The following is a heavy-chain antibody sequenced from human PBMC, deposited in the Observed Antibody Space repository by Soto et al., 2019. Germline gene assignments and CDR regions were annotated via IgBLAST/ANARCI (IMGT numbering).Heavy chain of an antibody. CDR1: GYTFTSYG. D-gene: IGHD3-22*01. V-gene: IGHV1-18*01. CDR2: ISAYNGNT. J-gene: IGHJ3*02. Sequence: QVQLVQSGAEVKKPGASVKVSCKASGYTFTSYGISWVRQGPGQGLEWMGWISAYNGNTNYAQKLQGRVTMTTDTYTSPAYMELRSLRSDDTAVYYCARHHSITMILSDAFDIWGQGTMVTVSS. CDR3: ARHHSITMILSDAFDI.